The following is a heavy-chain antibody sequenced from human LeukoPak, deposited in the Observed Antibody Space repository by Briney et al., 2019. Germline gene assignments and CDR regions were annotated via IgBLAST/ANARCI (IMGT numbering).Heavy chain of an antibody. J-gene: IGHJ6*03. D-gene: IGHD5-12*01. CDR1: GGTLSSYA. V-gene: IGHV1-69*05. CDR2: IIPIFGTA. CDR3: ARGGYSGYDYYYYYMDV. Sequence: SVKVSCKASGGTLSSYAISWVRQAPGQGLEWMGGIIPIFGTANYAQKFQGRVTITTDESTSTAYMELSSLRSEDTAVYYCARGGYSGYDYYYYYMDVWGKGTTVTVSS.